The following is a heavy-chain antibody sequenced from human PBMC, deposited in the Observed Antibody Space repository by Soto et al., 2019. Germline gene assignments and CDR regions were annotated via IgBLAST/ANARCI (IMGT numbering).Heavy chain of an antibody. CDR3: ARDNLVPADASDY. V-gene: IGHV1-2*04. CDR2: INPNSGGT. J-gene: IGHJ4*02. D-gene: IGHD2-2*01. CDR1: GYTFTGYY. Sequence: ASVKVSCKASGYTFTGYYMHWVRQAPGQGLEWMGWINPNSGGTNYAQKFQGWVTMTRDTSISTAYMELSRLRSDDTAVYYCARDNLVPADASDYWGQGTLVTVSS.